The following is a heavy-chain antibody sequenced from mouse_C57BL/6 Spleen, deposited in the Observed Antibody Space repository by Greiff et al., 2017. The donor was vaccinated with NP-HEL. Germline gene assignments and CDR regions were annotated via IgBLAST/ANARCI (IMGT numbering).Heavy chain of an antibody. CDR3: ARSTVHYAMDY. CDR1: GYTFTSYW. CDR2: IHPNSGST. Sequence: VQLQESGAELVKPGASVKLSCKASGYTFTSYWMHWVKQRPGQGLEWIGMIHPNSGSTNYNEKFKSKATLTVDKSSSTAYMQLSSLTSEDSAVYYCARSTVHYAMDYWGQGTSVTVSS. J-gene: IGHJ4*01. D-gene: IGHD1-1*01. V-gene: IGHV1-64*01.